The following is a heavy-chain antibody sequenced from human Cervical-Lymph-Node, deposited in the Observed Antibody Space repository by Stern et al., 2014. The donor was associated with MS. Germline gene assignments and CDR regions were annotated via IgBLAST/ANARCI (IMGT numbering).Heavy chain of an antibody. Sequence: QVQLVQSGAEVKKPGASVKVSCKASGYTFTSYYMHWVRQAPGQGLEWMGIINPSGGSTSYAQKFQGRVTMTRDTSTSTVYMELSSLRSEDTAVYYCARDPGGIAAAGTFDYWGQGTLATVSS. CDR2: INPSGGST. CDR1: GYTFTSYY. CDR3: ARDPGGIAAAGTFDY. V-gene: IGHV1-46*03. D-gene: IGHD6-13*01. J-gene: IGHJ4*02.